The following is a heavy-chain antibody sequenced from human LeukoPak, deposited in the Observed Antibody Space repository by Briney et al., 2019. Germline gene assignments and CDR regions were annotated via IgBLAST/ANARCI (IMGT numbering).Heavy chain of an antibody. Sequence: SETLSLTCTVSGGSISPYYWSWIRQPPGKGLEWIGYIYYSGSTNYNPSLKSRVTISVDTSKNQFSLKLSSVTAADTAVYYCARRRSRGRYVNWFDPWGQGTLVTVSS. CDR3: ARRRSRGRYVNWFDP. V-gene: IGHV4-59*12. J-gene: IGHJ5*02. D-gene: IGHD6-19*01. CDR1: GGSISPYY. CDR2: IYYSGST.